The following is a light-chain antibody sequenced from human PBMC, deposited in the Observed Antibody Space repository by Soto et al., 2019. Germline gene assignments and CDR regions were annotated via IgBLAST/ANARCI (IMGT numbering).Light chain of an antibody. J-gene: IGKJ1*01. CDR2: AAS. Sequence: DIQMTQSPSSLAASVGDRVTITCRISQSISIFLNWYQQKPGKAPKLLINAASSLQSGVPSRFSGSGSGTDFTLTISSLQPEDFATYYCQQTYSAPRTVGQGTKVEIK. V-gene: IGKV1-39*01. CDR3: QQTYSAPRT. CDR1: QSISIF.